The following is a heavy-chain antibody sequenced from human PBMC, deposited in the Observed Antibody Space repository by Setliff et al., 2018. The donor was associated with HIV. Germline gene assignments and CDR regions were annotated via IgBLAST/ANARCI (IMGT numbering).Heavy chain of an antibody. Sequence: ASVKVSCKPSGYTFTTYGLSWVRQAPGQGLKWMGWISTHSDETSYSQNLQGRLTMTTDTSTGTAYMELRSLRSDDTAVYYCARDHQTMLWLDYWGQGTLVTVSS. CDR3: ARDHQTMLWLDY. CDR2: ISTHSDET. J-gene: IGHJ4*02. D-gene: IGHD2-21*01. CDR1: GYTFTTYG. V-gene: IGHV1-18*01.